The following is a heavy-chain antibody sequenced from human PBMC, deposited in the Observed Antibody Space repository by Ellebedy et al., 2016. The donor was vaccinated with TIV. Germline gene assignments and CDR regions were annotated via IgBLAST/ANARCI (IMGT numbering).Heavy chain of an antibody. CDR3: ARAPNKNYYYYDMDV. Sequence: GESLKISXAASGFTFSSYAMHWVRQAPGKGLEWVAVISYDGSNKYYADSVKGRFTISRDNSKNTLYLQMNSLRAEDTAVYYCARAPNKNYYYYDMDVWGQGTTVTVSS. J-gene: IGHJ6*02. D-gene: IGHD1/OR15-1a*01. CDR2: ISYDGSNK. V-gene: IGHV3-30-3*01. CDR1: GFTFSSYA.